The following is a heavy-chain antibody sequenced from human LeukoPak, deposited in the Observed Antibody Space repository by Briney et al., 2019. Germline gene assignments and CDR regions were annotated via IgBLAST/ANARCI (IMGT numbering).Heavy chain of an antibody. D-gene: IGHD2-21*02. Sequence: SETLSLTCTVSGGSISSYYWSWIRQPPGKGLEWIGRIYSSGSTNYNPSLKSRVSVSVDTSKNQFSLKLSSVTAADTAVYYCARGGCCGGDCYFYYWGQGTLVTVSS. CDR1: GGSISSYY. CDR3: ARGGCCGGDCYFYY. V-gene: IGHV4-59*08. CDR2: IYSSGST. J-gene: IGHJ4*02.